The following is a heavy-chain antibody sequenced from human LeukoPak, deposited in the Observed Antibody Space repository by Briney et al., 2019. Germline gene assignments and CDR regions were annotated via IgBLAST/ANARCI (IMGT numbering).Heavy chain of an antibody. CDR2: IYYSGST. J-gene: IGHJ4*02. CDR1: GGSISSSSYY. Sequence: ASETLSLTCTVSGGSISSSSYYWGWIRQPPGKGLEWIGSIYYSGSTYYNPSLKSRVTISVDTSKNQFSLKLSSVTAADTAVYYCARLRRGGSYPKPYYFDYWGQGTLVTVSS. V-gene: IGHV4-39*07. CDR3: ARLRRGGSYPKPYYFDY. D-gene: IGHD1-26*01.